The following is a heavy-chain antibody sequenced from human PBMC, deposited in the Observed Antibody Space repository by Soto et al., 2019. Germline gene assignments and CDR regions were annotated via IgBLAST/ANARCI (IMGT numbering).Heavy chain of an antibody. J-gene: IGHJ4*02. V-gene: IGHV3-7*01. CDR2: IKEDGSEK. Sequence: GGSLRLSCADSRFTFSGYWMYWVRQAPGKGLEWVANIKEDGSEKNYVDSVRGRFTISRDNAKNSLYLQMNSLRAEDTAVYYCAKRPLTAAGFDYWGQGTLVTVSS. CDR1: RFTFSGYW. CDR3: AKRPLTAAGFDY. D-gene: IGHD6-13*01.